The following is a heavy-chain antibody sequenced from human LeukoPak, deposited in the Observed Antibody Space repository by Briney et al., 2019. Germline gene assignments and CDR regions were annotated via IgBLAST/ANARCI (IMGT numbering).Heavy chain of an antibody. V-gene: IGHV1-2*02. D-gene: IGHD5-18*01. J-gene: IGHJ4*02. CDR3: ARGGGTAMVTFDY. Sequence: ASVKVSCKASGYTFTGYYMHWVRQAPGQGLEWMGWINPNSGGTNYAQKFQGRVTMTRDTYISTAYMEPSRLRSDDTAVYYCARGGGTAMVTFDYWGQGTLVTVSS. CDR1: GYTFTGYY. CDR2: INPNSGGT.